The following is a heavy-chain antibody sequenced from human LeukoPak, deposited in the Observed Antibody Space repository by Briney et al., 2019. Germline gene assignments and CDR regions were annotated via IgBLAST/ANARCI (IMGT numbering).Heavy chain of an antibody. CDR3: AKDSGRWIARDSGYFQH. Sequence: GGSLRLSCAASGFTFSSYAMSWVRQAPGKGLEWVSAISGSGGSTYYADSVKGRFTISRDNSKNTLYLQMNSLRAEDTAVYYCAKDSGRWIARDSGYFQHWGQGTLVTVSS. CDR1: GFTFSSYA. J-gene: IGHJ1*01. D-gene: IGHD2-21*01. V-gene: IGHV3-23*01. CDR2: ISGSGGST.